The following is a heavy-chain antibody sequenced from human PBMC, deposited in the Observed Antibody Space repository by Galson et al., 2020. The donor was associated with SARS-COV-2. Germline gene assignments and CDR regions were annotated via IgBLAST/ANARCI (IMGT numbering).Heavy chain of an antibody. CDR3: SREGGSGRLDV. CDR2: TYYRSKWFN. V-gene: IGHV6-1*01. CDR1: GDSVSRNTAA. D-gene: IGHD6-19*01. Sequence: SETLSLTCAISGDSVSRNTAAWNWIRLSPSRGLEWLGRTYYRSKWFNDYAVSVKSRITINPDTSNNQFSLQLNSVTPDDTAVYYCSREGGSGRLDVWGQGTTVTVSS. J-gene: IGHJ6*02.